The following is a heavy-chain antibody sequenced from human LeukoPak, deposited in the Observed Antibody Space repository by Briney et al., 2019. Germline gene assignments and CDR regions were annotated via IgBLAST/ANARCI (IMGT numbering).Heavy chain of an antibody. V-gene: IGHV4-59*01. Sequence: KPSETLSLTCTVSGGSISTYYWSWIRQPPGKGLDWIGSFYYTGSTNYNPSLRSRVTISLDTSKNQISLRLSSVTAADTAVYYCARGGNALDYWGQGTPVTVSS. D-gene: IGHD4-23*01. CDR3: ARGGNALDY. CDR2: FYYTGST. CDR1: GGSISTYY. J-gene: IGHJ4*02.